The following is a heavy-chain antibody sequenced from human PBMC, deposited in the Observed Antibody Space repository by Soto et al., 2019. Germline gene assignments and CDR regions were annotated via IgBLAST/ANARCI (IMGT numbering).Heavy chain of an antibody. Sequence: EVQLLESGGGLVQPGGSLRLSCAASGFTFSSYAMSWVRQAPGKGLEWVSAISGSGGSTYYADSVKGRCTISRDNSKNTLYLQMNILRAEDTAVYYCSYSSTPFDYWGQGTLVTVSS. CDR3: SYSSTPFDY. V-gene: IGHV3-23*01. CDR2: ISGSGGST. CDR1: GFTFSSYA. D-gene: IGHD6-13*01. J-gene: IGHJ4*02.